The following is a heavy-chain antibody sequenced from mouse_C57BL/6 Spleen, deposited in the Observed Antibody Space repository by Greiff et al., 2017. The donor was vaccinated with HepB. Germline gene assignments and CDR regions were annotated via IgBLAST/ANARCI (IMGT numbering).Heavy chain of an antibody. Sequence: EVQLQESGGGLVQPKGTLKLSCAASGFTFNTYAMHWVRQAPGKGLEWVARIRSKSSNYATYYADSVKDRFTISRDDSQSMLYMQMDNLKTEDTAMYYCARWGYVSSYGRDHNAMDYWGQGTSVTVSS. D-gene: IGHD1-1*01. CDR2: IRSKSSNYAT. CDR1: GFTFNTYA. CDR3: ARWGYVSSYGRDHNAMDY. J-gene: IGHJ4*01. V-gene: IGHV10-3*01.